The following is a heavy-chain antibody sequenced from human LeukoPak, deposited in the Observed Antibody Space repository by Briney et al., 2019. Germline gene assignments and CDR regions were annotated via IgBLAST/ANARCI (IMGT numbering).Heavy chain of an antibody. CDR1: GYTLTELS. Sequence: ASVKVSCKVSGYTLTELSMHWVRQAPGKGLEWMGWINPNSGGTNYAQKFQGRVTMTRDTSISTAYMELSRLRSDDTAVYYCARVARAGGSYLGYWGQGTLVTVSS. V-gene: IGHV1-2*02. CDR3: ARVARAGGSYLGY. D-gene: IGHD1-26*01. CDR2: INPNSGGT. J-gene: IGHJ4*02.